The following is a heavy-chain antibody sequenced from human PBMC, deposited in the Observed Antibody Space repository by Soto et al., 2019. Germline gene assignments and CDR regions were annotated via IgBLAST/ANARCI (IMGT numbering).Heavy chain of an antibody. CDR1: GGPFGSSA. CDR2: IIPVFDKA. V-gene: IGHV1-69*01. CDR3: ARLRRDWGDAFDL. J-gene: IGHJ3*01. Sequence: QVQLVQSGADVKKPGSSVKVSCKTSGGPFGSSAISWVRQAPAQGLEWMGEIIPVFDKANYAQNFQGRLTITADEPTGTVFMQLSSLRSEDTAVYLSARLRRDWGDAFDLWGLGTFVTVSS. D-gene: IGHD3-16*01.